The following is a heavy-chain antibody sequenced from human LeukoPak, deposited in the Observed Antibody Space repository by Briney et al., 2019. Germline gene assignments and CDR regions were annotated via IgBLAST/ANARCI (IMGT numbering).Heavy chain of an antibody. CDR3: ARYGGSYYFDN. V-gene: IGHV3-7*01. CDR2: IKQDGSER. CDR1: GFTFSNYW. D-gene: IGHD1-26*01. J-gene: IGHJ4*02. Sequence: GGSLRLSCAASGFTFSNYWMSWVRQAPGRGLEWVANIKQDGSERYYVDSVKGRFTISRDNAKNSLYLQMNSLRAEDTAVYYCARYGGSYYFDNWGQGTLVTVSS.